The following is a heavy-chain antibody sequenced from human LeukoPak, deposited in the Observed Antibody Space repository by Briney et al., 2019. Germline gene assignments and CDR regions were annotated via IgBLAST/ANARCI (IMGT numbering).Heavy chain of an antibody. D-gene: IGHD2-15*01. CDR2: IIPIFGTA. CDR1: GGTFSSYA. CDR3: AQSYCSGGSCYENYYFDY. J-gene: IGHJ4*02. Sequence: SVKVSCKASGGTFSSYAISWVRQAPGQGLEWMGGIIPIFGTANYAQKFQGRVTITTDESTSTAYMELSSLRSEDTAVYYCAQSYCSGGSCYENYYFDYWGQGTLVTVSS. V-gene: IGHV1-69*05.